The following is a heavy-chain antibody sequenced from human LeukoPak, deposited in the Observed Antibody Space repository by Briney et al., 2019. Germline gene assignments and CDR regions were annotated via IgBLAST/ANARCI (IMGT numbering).Heavy chain of an antibody. J-gene: IGHJ5*02. V-gene: IGHV4-34*01. Sequence: SETLSLTCAVYGGSFSGYYWSWIRQPPGKGLEWIGEINHSGSTNYNPSLKSRVTISVDTSKNQFSLKLSSVTAADTAVYYCARGPAYYYDSSGQGWFDPWGQGTLVTVSS. D-gene: IGHD3-22*01. CDR3: ARGPAYYYDSSGQGWFDP. CDR2: INHSGST. CDR1: GGSFSGYY.